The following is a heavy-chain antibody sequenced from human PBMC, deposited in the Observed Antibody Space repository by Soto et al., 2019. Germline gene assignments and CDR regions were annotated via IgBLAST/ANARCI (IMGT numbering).Heavy chain of an antibody. CDR2: ISGSGGST. CDR1: GFTFSSYA. D-gene: IGHD6-13*01. V-gene: IGHV3-23*01. Sequence: GGSLRLSCAASGFTFSSYAMSWVRQAPGKGLEWVSAISGSGGSTYYADSVKGRFTISRDNSKNTLYLQMNSLRAEDTAVYYCAKDGDRRAAAGKGYFQHWGQGTLVTVSS. CDR3: AKDGDRRAAAGKGYFQH. J-gene: IGHJ1*01.